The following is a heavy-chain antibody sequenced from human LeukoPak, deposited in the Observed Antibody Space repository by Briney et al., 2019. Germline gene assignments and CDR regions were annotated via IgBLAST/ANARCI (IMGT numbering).Heavy chain of an antibody. V-gene: IGHV4-31*02. J-gene: IGHJ4*02. CDR3: ARSRNYDFLPFDY. Sequence: IGYIYYSGSTYYNPSLKSRVTISVDTSKNQFSLKLSSVTAADTAVYYCARSRNYDFLPFDYWGQGTLVTVSS. D-gene: IGHD3-3*01. CDR2: IYYSGST.